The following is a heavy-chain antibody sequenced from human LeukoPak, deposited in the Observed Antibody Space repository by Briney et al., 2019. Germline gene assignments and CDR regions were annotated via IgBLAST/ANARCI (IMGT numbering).Heavy chain of an antibody. D-gene: IGHD3-10*01. CDR2: IIPIFGTA. Sequence: SVKVSCKASGGTFTSYAISWVRQAPGQGLEWMGGIIPIFGTANYAQKFQGRVTITEDKSTSTAYMELSSLSSEDTAVYYCARVPEGYYGSGSYYPLDYWGQGTLVTVSS. CDR1: GGTFTSYA. CDR3: ARVPEGYYGSGSYYPLDY. J-gene: IGHJ4*02. V-gene: IGHV1-69*06.